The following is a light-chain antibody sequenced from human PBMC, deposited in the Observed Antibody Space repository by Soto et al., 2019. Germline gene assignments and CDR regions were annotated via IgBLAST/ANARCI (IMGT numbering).Light chain of an antibody. CDR2: AAS. CDR1: QSISNS. CDR3: QQSFSPLWT. V-gene: IGKV1-39*01. Sequence: DIQMTQSPSSLSASVGDRVTITCRASQSISNSLNWYQQKPGKAPKLLIYAASSMQSGVPSRFSGSGSETDFTLTISSLQPDDSATHYCQQSFSPLWTFGQGTKVEV. J-gene: IGKJ1*01.